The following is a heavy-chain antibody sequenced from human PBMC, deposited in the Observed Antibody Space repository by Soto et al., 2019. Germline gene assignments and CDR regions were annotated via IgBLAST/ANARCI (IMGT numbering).Heavy chain of an antibody. CDR1: GFTFDDYA. CDR2: ISWNSGSI. V-gene: IGHV3-9*01. D-gene: IGHD6-19*01. J-gene: IGHJ4*02. CDR3: EKDYKAVAGWGIDY. Sequence: GGSLRLSCAASGFTFDDYAMHWVRQAPGKGLEWVSGISWNSGSIGYADSVKGRFTISRNNAKNSLYLQMNSLGAEDEDLYCSEKDYKAVAGWGIDYWGQGTLVTVSS.